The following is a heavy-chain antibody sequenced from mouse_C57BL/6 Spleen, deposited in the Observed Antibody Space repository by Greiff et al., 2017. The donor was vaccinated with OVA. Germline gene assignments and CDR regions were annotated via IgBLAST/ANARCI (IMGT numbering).Heavy chain of an antibody. V-gene: IGHV1-53*01. Sequence: QVQLQQPGTELVKPGASVKLSCKASGYTFTSYWLHWVKQRPGQGLEWIGNIKPSNGGTNYNEKFKRKATLTVDKSSITAYMQLSSLTSEDSAVYYCARSRIYDYEGFAYWGQGTLVTVSA. J-gene: IGHJ3*01. CDR2: IKPSNGGT. D-gene: IGHD2-4*01. CDR1: GYTFTSYW. CDR3: ARSRIYDYEGFAY.